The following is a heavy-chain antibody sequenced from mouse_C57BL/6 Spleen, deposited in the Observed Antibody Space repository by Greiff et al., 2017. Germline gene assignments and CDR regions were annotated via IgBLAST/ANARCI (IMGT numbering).Heavy chain of an antibody. CDR2: INPGSGGT. CDR3: ARSTYDALLDY. J-gene: IGHJ2*01. CDR1: GYAFTNYL. V-gene: IGHV1-54*01. Sequence: VQLQQSGAELVRPGTSVKVSCKASGYAFTNYLIEWVKQRPGQGLEWIGVINPGSGGTNYNEKFKGKATLTADKSSSTAYLQLSRLTSEDSAVYVCARSTYDALLDYWGQGTTLTVSS. D-gene: IGHD2-3*01.